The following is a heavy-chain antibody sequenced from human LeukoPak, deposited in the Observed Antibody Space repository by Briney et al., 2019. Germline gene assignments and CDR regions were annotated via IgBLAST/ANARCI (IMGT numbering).Heavy chain of an antibody. J-gene: IGHJ4*02. Sequence: PGGSLRLSCAASGFTFSSYAMHWVRQAPGKGLEWVAVISYDGSNKYYADSVKGRFTISRDNSKNTLYLQMNSLRAEDTAVYYCARDTCSSTSCYPTFDYWGQGTLVTVSS. CDR3: ARDTCSSTSCYPTFDY. CDR2: ISYDGSNK. CDR1: GFTFSSYA. D-gene: IGHD2-2*01. V-gene: IGHV3-30-3*01.